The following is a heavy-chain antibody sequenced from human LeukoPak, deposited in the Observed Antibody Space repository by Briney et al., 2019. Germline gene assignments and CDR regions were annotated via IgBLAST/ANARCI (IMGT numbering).Heavy chain of an antibody. CDR1: GGSISSYY. Sequence: SETLSLTCTVSGGSISSYYWSWIRQPAGKGLEWIGRIYTSGSTNDNPSLKSRVDMSIDMSKNQFSLQMTSVTAADTAVYYCAREFYDYVWGSYRFDYWGQGILVTVSS. D-gene: IGHD3-16*02. CDR2: IYTSGST. CDR3: AREFYDYVWGSYRFDY. V-gene: IGHV4-4*07. J-gene: IGHJ4*02.